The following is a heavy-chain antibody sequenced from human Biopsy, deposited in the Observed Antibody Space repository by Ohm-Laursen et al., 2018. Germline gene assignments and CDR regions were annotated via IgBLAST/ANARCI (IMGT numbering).Heavy chain of an antibody. J-gene: IGHJ4*02. V-gene: IGHV1-24*01. CDR3: AGDINNWNVNY. D-gene: IGHD1-20*01. CDR1: GYTLTDLS. CDR2: FAPENGKT. Sequence: ASVKVSCKASGYTLTDLSMRWVRQAPGKGLEWMGGFAPENGKTIYAQKFQGRVTMTEDTSTDTAYMELSNLRSEDTAVYYCAGDINNWNVNYWGQGTLVIVSS.